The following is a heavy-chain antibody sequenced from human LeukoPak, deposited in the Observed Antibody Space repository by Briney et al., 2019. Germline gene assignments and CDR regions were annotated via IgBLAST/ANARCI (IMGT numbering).Heavy chain of an antibody. D-gene: IGHD4-23*01. CDR2: INEDGRVT. Sequence: GGSLRLSCAGSRFNVNNYWMHWVRQAPGKGLVWVSRINEDGRVTSYAGSVRGRFTISRDSVENTLHLQMNSLRAEDTAVYYCVKDFGGNSDYWGQGTLVTVSS. V-gene: IGHV3-74*01. CDR3: VKDFGGNSDY. CDR1: RFNVNNYW. J-gene: IGHJ4*02.